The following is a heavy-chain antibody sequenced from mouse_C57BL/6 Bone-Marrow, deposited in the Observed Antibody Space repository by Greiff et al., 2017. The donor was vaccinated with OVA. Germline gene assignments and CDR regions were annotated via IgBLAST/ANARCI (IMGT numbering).Heavy chain of an antibody. J-gene: IGHJ3*01. CDR1: GFTFSSYA. CDR2: ISDGGSYT. Sequence: EVMLVESGGGLVKPGGSLKLSCAASGFTFSSYAMSWVRQTPEKRLEWVATISDGGSYTYYPDNVKGRFTISRDNAKNNLYLQMSHLKSEDTAMYYCARDTTLVAKGFAYWGQGTLVTVSA. D-gene: IGHD1-1*01. CDR3: ARDTTLVAKGFAY. V-gene: IGHV5-4*01.